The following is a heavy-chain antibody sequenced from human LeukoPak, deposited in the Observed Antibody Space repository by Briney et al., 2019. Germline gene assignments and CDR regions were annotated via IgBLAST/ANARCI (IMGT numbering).Heavy chain of an antibody. CDR3: ARRWNYGRNYYIDV. CDR1: GGPFSNYY. J-gene: IGHJ6*03. V-gene: IGHV4-34*01. D-gene: IGHD1-7*01. Sequence: PSETLSLTCAVYGGPFSNYYWSWIRQPPGKGLEWLAEINDSGRANYNPSLMSRVTVSVDTSKNQFSLRLTSVTATDTAVYYCARRWNYGRNYYIDVWGKGATVSVSS. CDR2: INDSGRA.